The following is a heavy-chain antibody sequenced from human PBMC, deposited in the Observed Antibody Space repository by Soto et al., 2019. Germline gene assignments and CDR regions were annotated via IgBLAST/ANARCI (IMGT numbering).Heavy chain of an antibody. CDR3: AREGRYYGSGSYYPSYYYGMDV. D-gene: IGHD3-10*01. CDR1: GYTFTSYG. V-gene: IGHV1-18*01. CDR2: ISAYNGNT. Sequence: QVQLVQSGAEVKKPGASVKVSCKASGYTFTSYGISWVRQAPGQGLEWMGWISAYNGNTNYAQKVQGRVTKTTDTSTSTAYMELRSLRSDDTAVYYCAREGRYYGSGSYYPSYYYGMDVWGQGTTVTVSS. J-gene: IGHJ6*02.